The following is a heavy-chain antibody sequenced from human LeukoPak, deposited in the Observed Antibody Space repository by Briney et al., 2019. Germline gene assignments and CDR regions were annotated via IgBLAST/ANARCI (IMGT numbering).Heavy chain of an antibody. V-gene: IGHV3-23*01. CDR1: GFTFSSYA. Sequence: GGSLRLSXAASGFTFSSYAMSWVGQAPGKGLEWVSASSGSGGSTYYADSVKGRFTISRDNSKNTLYLQMNSLRAEDTAVYYCAREYSSSSWSLFDYWGQGTLVTVSS. J-gene: IGHJ4*02. CDR2: SSGSGGST. D-gene: IGHD6-6*01. CDR3: AREYSSSSWSLFDY.